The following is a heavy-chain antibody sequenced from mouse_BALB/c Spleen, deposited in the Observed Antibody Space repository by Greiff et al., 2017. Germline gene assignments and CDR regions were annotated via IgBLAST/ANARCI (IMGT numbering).Heavy chain of an antibody. CDR3: ARWNYYYAMDY. Sequence: QVQLQQPGAELVKPGAPVKLSCKASGYTFTSYWMNWVKQRPGRGLEWIGRIDPSDSETHYNQKFKDKATLTVDKSSSTAYIQLSSLTSEDSAVYYCARWNYYYAMDYWGQGTSVTVSS. V-gene: IGHV1-69*02. CDR1: GYTFTSYW. J-gene: IGHJ4*01. CDR2: IDPSDSET.